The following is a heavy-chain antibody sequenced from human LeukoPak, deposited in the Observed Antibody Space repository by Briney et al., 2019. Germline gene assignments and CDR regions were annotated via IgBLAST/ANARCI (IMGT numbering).Heavy chain of an antibody. Sequence: PGGSLRLSCTASGFTFGDYAMSWFRQAPGKGLEWVGFIRSKAYGGTTEYAASVKGRFTISRDDSKSIAYLQMNSLRTEDTAVYYCTTAETYYYDSSGYYYYFDYWGQGTLVTVSS. J-gene: IGHJ4*02. V-gene: IGHV3-49*03. CDR1: GFTFGDYA. CDR3: TTAETYYYDSSGYYYYFDY. D-gene: IGHD3-22*01. CDR2: IRSKAYGGTT.